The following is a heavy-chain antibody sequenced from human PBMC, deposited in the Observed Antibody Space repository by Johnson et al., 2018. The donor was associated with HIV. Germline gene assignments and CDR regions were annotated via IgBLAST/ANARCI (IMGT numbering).Heavy chain of an antibody. CDR1: GFTFSSYW. J-gene: IGHJ3*02. D-gene: IGHD1-14*01. Sequence: VLLVESGGGLVQPGGSLRLSCAASGFTFSSYWMSWVRQAPGKGLEWVSYISSSGSTIYYADSVKGRFTISRDNAKNSLYLQMNSLRAEDMAVYYCATRDPTHRPGVFDIWGQGTMVTVSS. CDR2: ISSSGSTI. V-gene: IGHV3-48*04. CDR3: ATRDPTHRPGVFDI.